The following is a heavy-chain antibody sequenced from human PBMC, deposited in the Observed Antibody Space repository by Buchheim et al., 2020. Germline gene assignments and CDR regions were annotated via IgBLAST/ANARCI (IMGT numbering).Heavy chain of an antibody. D-gene: IGHD3-3*01. CDR2: IYYSGST. V-gene: IGHV4-59*01. CDR3: ARGRFLEWLLSYYYYGMDV. CDR1: GGSISSYY. J-gene: IGHJ6*02. Sequence: QVQLQESGPGLVKPSETLSLTCTVSGGSISSYYWSWIRQPPGKGLEWIGYIYYSGSTNYNPSLKSRVTISVDTSKNQFSLKLSSVTAADTAVYYCARGRFLEWLLSYYYYGMDVWGQGTT.